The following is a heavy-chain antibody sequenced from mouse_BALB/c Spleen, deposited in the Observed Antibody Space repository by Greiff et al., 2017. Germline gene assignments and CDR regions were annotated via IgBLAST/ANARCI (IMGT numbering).Heavy chain of an antibody. CDR1: GFDFSRYW. CDR2: INPDSSTI. CDR3: ARPLLRLGYAMDY. Sequence: EVKLLESGGGLVQPGGSLKLSCAASGFDFSRYWMSWVRQAPGKGLEWIGEINPDSSTINYTPSLKDKFIISRDNAKNTLYLQMSKVRSEDTALYYCARPLLRLGYAMDYWGQGTSVTVSS. V-gene: IGHV4-1*02. D-gene: IGHD1-2*01. J-gene: IGHJ4*01.